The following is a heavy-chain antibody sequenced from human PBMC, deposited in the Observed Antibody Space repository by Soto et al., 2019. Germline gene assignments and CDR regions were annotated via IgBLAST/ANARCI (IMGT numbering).Heavy chain of an antibody. V-gene: IGHV4-39*01. D-gene: IGHD3-10*01. CDR1: GGSISSSSYY. J-gene: IGHJ3*02. CDR3: AGLGQLLWFGELSSDAFDI. CDR2: IYYSGST. Sequence: SETLSLTCTVSGGSISSSSYYWGWIRQPPGKGLEWIGSIYYSGSTYYNPSLKSRVTISVDTSKNQFSLKLSSVTAADTAVYYCAGLGQLLWFGELSSDAFDIWGQGTMVTVSS.